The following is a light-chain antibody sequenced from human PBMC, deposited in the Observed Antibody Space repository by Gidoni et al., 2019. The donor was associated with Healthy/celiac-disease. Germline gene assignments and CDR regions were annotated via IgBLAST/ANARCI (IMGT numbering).Light chain of an antibody. CDR3: SSYTSTFTYV. CDR2: EVS. V-gene: IGLV2-14*01. CDR1: SIDVGGYNY. J-gene: IGLJ1*01. Sequence: QSALTQPASVSGSPGQSITISCTGTSIDVGGYNYVSWYQPPPGKAPKLMISEVSNRPSGVSNRFSGSKSGNTASLTISGLQAEDEADYYCSSYTSTFTYVFGTGTKVTVL.